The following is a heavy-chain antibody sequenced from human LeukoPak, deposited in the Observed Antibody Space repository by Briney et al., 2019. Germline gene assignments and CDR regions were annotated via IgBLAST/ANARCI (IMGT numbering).Heavy chain of an antibody. D-gene: IGHD2-2*01. J-gene: IGHJ5*02. V-gene: IGHV1-18*01. CDR3: AREGTHCSSTSCHNWFDP. CDR1: GYTFTSYG. Sequence: GASVKVSCKASGYTFTSYGISWVRQAPGQGLEWMGWTSAYKGNTNYAQKPQGRVTMTTDTSTSTAYMELRSLRSDDTAVYYCAREGTHCSSTSCHNWFDPWGQGTLVTVSS. CDR2: TSAYKGNT.